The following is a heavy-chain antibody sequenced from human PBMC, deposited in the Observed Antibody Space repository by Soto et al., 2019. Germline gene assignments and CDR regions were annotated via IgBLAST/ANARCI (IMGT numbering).Heavy chain of an antibody. D-gene: IGHD3-22*01. Sequence: SETLCHTCTVSGGSISSSSYYWNWIRLPPGKGLEWIGYIYYSGSTNYNPSLKSRVTISVDTSKNQFSLKLSSVTAADTAVYYCARLYYYDSSVNWFDPWGQGTLVTVSS. CDR2: IYYSGST. V-gene: IGHV4-61*01. CDR3: ARLYYYDSSVNWFDP. CDR1: GGSISSSSYY. J-gene: IGHJ5*02.